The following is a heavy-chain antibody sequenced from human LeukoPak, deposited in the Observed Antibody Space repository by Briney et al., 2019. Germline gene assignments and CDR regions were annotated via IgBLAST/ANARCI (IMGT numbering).Heavy chain of an antibody. CDR3: ARDLIYYYYYMDV. J-gene: IGHJ6*03. V-gene: IGHV3-74*01. Sequence: GGSLRLSCAASGFTFSSYWMHWVRPAPGKGLVWVSRINTDGSSTSYADSVKGRFTISRDNAKNTLYLQMNSLRAEDTAVYYCARDLIYYYYYMDVWGKGTTVTVSS. CDR1: GFTFSSYW. CDR2: INTDGSST.